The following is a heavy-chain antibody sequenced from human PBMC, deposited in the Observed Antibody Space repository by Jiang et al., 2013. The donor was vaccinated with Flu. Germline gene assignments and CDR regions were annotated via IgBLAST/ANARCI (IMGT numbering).Heavy chain of an antibody. D-gene: IGHD3-3*01. Sequence: VQLVESGGGLVQPGGSLRLSCAASGFTFSSYAMSWVRQAPGKGLEWVSAISGSGGSTYYADSVKGRFTISRDNSKNTLYLQMNSLRAEDTAVYYCAKAPPFRYDFWSGYGSPPNLYGMDVWGKGATVTVSS. J-gene: IGHJ6*04. CDR2: ISGSGGST. CDR1: GFTFSSYA. V-gene: IGHV3-23*04. CDR3: AKAPPFRYDFWSGYGSPPNLYGMDV.